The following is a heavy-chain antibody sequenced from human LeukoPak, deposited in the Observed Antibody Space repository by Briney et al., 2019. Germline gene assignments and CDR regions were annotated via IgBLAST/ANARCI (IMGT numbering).Heavy chain of an antibody. J-gene: IGHJ4*02. D-gene: IGHD3-10*01. V-gene: IGHV1-18*01. CDR1: GYTFTNYG. CDR3: ARRMNSGSYYPSYYFDY. CDR2: ITTYSGDT. Sequence: ASVKVSCKASGYTFTNYGFSWVRQAPGQGLEWMGWITTYSGDTNYAQKLQGRVTMTTDTSTSTAYMELRSLGSDDTAVYYCARRMNSGSYYPSYYFDYWGQGTLVTVSS.